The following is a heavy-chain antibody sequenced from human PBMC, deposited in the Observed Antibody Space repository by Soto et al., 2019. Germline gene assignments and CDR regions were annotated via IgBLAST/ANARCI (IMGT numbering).Heavy chain of an antibody. Sequence: HPWGSLRLSCSASGFTFSSYAMHWVRQAPGKGLEYVSAISSNGGSTYYADSVKGRFTISRDNSKNTLYLQMSSLRAEDTAVYYCVKNYDFWSGEKKRSSEGYYFDYWGQGTLVTVSS. D-gene: IGHD3-3*01. CDR2: ISSNGGST. CDR1: GFTFSSYA. V-gene: IGHV3-64D*08. J-gene: IGHJ4*02. CDR3: VKNYDFWSGEKKRSSEGYYFDY.